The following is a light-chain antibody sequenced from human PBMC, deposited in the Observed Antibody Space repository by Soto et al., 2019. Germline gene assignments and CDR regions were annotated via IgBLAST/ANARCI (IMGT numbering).Light chain of an antibody. V-gene: IGKV3-20*01. CDR3: QQYVRSPWT. CDR2: GAS. J-gene: IGKJ1*01. CDR1: QSVSTK. Sequence: EILMTQSPATLSVSPGETATLSCRASQSVSTKLAWYQQKPGQAPRLLINGASIRASGIPDRFSGSGSGTDFTLTISRLEPEDFAVYYCQQYVRSPWTFGQGTKVDIK.